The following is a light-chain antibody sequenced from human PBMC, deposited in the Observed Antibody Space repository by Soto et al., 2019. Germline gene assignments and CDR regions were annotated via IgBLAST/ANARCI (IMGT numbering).Light chain of an antibody. CDR1: QSVSSSY. CDR2: GAS. V-gene: IGKV3-20*01. J-gene: IGKJ2*01. CDR3: QQYASSPYN. Sequence: ETVLTQSPGTLSLSPGEKVTLSCRASQSVSSSYFAWYQQKPGQSPRLLIYGASSRATGTPDRFSGSESGTDFTLTISRLEPEDFAVYYCQQYASSPYNFGQGTTLEIK.